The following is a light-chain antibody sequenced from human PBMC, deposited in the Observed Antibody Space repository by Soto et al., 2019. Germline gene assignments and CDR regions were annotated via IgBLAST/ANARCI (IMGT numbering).Light chain of an antibody. CDR1: QNINNY. V-gene: IGKV1-17*01. CDR3: LQHNTYPRT. CDR2: AAS. J-gene: IGKJ1*01. Sequence: DIQMTQSPSSLSASVRDRVTITCLASQNINNYLNWYQQKPGKAPKLLIYAASTLQSGVPSRFSGSGSGTDFTLTISSLQPEDFATYYCLQHNTYPRTFGQGTKVDIK.